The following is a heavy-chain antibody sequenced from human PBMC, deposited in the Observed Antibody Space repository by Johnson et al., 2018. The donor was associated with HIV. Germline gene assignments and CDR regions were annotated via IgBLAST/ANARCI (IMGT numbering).Heavy chain of an antibody. V-gene: IGHV3-13*01. Sequence: EVQLVESGGGLVQPGGSLRLSCAASGFTFSSYDMHWVRQATGKGLEWVSAIGTAGDTYYPGSVKGRFTISRENAKNSLYLQMNSLRAGDTAVYYCARVGLGDAFDIWGQGTMVTVSS. CDR1: GFTFSSYD. D-gene: IGHD3-16*01. CDR3: ARVGLGDAFDI. CDR2: IGTAGDT. J-gene: IGHJ3*02.